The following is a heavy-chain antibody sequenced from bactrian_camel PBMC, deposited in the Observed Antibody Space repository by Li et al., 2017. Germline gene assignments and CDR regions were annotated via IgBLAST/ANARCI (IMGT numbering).Heavy chain of an antibody. J-gene: IGHJ6*01. CDR1: YQYGTYC. D-gene: IGHD1*01. CDR2: ISPGSGRR. V-gene: IGHV3S1*01. Sequence: WSLVLSCTASYQYGTYCMAWFRQAPGEEREGVAAISPGSGRRYYGDSVKGRFTISKDDAKNTLYLQMNDLRPEDTAMYYCAARPINTRDCVAGGRAEFGYWGQGTQVTVS. CDR3: AARPINTRDCVAGGRAEFGY.